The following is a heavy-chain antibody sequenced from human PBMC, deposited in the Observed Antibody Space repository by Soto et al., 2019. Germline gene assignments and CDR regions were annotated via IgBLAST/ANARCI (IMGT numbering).Heavy chain of an antibody. V-gene: IGHV3-33*01. CDR3: ARDQKQWVVLCAFDI. CDR2: IWYDGSNK. Sequence: QVQLVESGGGVVQPGRSLRLSCAASGFTFSSYGMHWVRQAPGKGLEWVAVIWYDGSNKYYADSVKGRFTISRDNSKNTLYLQMNSLRAEDTAVYYCARDQKQWVVLCAFDIWGQGTMVTVSS. CDR1: GFTFSSYG. D-gene: IGHD6-19*01. J-gene: IGHJ3*02.